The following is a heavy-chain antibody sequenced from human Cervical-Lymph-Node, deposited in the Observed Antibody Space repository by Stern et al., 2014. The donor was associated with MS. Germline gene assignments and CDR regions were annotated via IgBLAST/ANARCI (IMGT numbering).Heavy chain of an antibody. Sequence: EVQLLESGGDLVQPGGSLRLSCAASGLTFNKYAMNWVRPAPGKGLAWVSTISGSGGSRYYAESVKGRFTICRDNFCNTLYLQMHSLRAEDTAIYYCAKQYFDSSGYSYYYGMDVWGQGTTVTVSS. V-gene: IGHV3-23*01. CDR3: AKQYFDSSGYSYYYGMDV. J-gene: IGHJ6*02. D-gene: IGHD3-22*01. CDR2: ISGSGGSR. CDR1: GLTFNKYA.